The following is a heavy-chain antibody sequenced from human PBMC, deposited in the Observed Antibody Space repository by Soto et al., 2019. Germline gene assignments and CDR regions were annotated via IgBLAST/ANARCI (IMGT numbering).Heavy chain of an antibody. V-gene: IGHV4-39*01. CDR3: ARHGAAAGTNWYFDL. D-gene: IGHD6-13*01. J-gene: IGHJ2*01. Sequence: QLQLQESGPGLVKPSETLSLTCAVSGGSISSSSHYWGWIRQTPGKGLEWIGSIYYRGNTYYIPSRKSRVTISVDTSKNQLSLKLTSVTAADTAVYYCARHGAAAGTNWYFDLWGRGTLVTVSP. CDR2: IYYRGNT. CDR1: GGSISSSSHY.